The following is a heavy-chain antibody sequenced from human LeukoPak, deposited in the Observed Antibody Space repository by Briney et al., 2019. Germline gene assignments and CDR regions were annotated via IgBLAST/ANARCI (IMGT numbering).Heavy chain of an antibody. Sequence: SETLSLTCTVSGYSISSGYYWGWIRQPPGKGLEWIGSIYHSGSTYYTPSLKSRVTISVDTSKNQFSLKLSSVTAEDTAVYYCAIPREGLRNLRAFDYWGQGTLVTVSS. CDR2: IYHSGST. CDR1: GYSISSGYY. J-gene: IGHJ4*02. D-gene: IGHD5-12*01. CDR3: AIPREGLRNLRAFDY. V-gene: IGHV4-38-2*02.